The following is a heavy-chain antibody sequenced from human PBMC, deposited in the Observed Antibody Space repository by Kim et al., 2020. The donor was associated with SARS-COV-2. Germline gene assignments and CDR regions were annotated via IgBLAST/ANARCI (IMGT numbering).Heavy chain of an antibody. D-gene: IGHD3-3*01. J-gene: IGHJ4*02. Sequence: ASVKVSCKASGYTFSNYAMHWVRQAPGQRLEWMGWINAGSGNTEYSQKFQGRLNITRDTSASTAYMELSSLRSEDTAVYYCARGGAELRFLEWLSSYFDYWGQGTLVTVPS. CDR2: INAGSGNT. CDR3: ARGGAELRFLEWLSSYFDY. V-gene: IGHV1-3*01. CDR1: GYTFSNYA.